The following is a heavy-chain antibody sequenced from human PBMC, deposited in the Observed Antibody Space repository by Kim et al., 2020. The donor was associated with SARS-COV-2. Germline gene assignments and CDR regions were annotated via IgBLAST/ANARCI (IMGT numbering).Heavy chain of an antibody. V-gene: IGHV3-30-3*02. CDR3: VKPLRGLLPPSPFES. Sequence: GGSLRLSCAASGFTFSDFAMHWVRQAPGKGLEWMSFISFNGREKSFADSVKGRFTVSRDNSKNISYLEMNSLTRDDTAIYYCVKPLRGLLPPSPFESWGQGILVTVSS. D-gene: IGHD2-15*01. CDR1: GFTFSDFA. CDR2: ISFNGREK. J-gene: IGHJ5*01.